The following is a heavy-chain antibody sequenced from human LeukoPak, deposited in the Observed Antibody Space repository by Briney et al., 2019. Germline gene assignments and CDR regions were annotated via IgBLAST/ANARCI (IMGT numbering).Heavy chain of an antibody. V-gene: IGHV3-23*01. D-gene: IGHD3-16*01. J-gene: IGHJ5*02. CDR1: GYTFSDYV. Sequence: GGSLRLSCVASGYTFSDYVLSWVREAPGGGLEWGSSICVIGGITWNADSVKGRVTISTDNSSNTVYLQMNSLRADDAGVYYCVKVGPYDELNWLDPWGEGALVTV. CDR3: VKVGPYDELNWLDP. CDR2: ICVIGGIT.